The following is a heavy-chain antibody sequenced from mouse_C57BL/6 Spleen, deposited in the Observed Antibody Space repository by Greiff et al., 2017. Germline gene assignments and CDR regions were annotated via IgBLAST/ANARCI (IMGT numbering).Heavy chain of an antibody. CDR2: ISSGSSTI. D-gene: IGHD2-4*01. J-gene: IGHJ2*01. Sequence: EVQGVESGGGLVKPGGSLKLSCAASGFTFSDYGMHWVRQAPEKGLEWVAYISSGSSTIYYAETVKGRFTISRDNAKNTLFLQMTSLRSEDTAMYYCARYDYDGYFDYWGQGTTLTVSS. V-gene: IGHV5-17*01. CDR1: GFTFSDYG. CDR3: ARYDYDGYFDY.